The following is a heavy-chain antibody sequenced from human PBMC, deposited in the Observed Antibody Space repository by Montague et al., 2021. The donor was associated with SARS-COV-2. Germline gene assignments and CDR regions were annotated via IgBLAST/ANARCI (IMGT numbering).Heavy chain of an antibody. J-gene: IGHJ4*02. V-gene: IGHV4-34*01. Sequence: SETLSLTCAVYGGSFSGYYWRWIRQPPGKGLEWIGEINHSGSTXXXPSXXXRVTISVDTSKNQFSLKLSSGTAADTAVYYCTRGDLRLSSSWYLDYWGQGTLVTVSS. D-gene: IGHD6-13*01. CDR2: INHSGST. CDR3: TRGDLRLSSSWYLDY. CDR1: GGSFSGYY.